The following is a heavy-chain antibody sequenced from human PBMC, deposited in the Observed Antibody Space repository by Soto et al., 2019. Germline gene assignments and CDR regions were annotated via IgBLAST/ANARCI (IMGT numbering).Heavy chain of an antibody. V-gene: IGHV3-74*01. CDR3: AKVMAAMVLDY. J-gene: IGHJ4*02. CDR2: INTDGSAT. D-gene: IGHD5-18*01. Sequence: WGSLRLSCAASGFTFSSDWMHWVRQAPGKGLVWVSRINTDGSATSYADSVKGRFTISRDNSKNTLYLQMNSLRAEDTAVYYCAKVMAAMVLDYWGQGTLVTVSS. CDR1: GFTFSSDW.